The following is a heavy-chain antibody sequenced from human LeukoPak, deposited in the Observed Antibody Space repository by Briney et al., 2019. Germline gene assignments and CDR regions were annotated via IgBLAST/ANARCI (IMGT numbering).Heavy chain of an antibody. CDR1: GFTFSNYA. CDR3: ARDWRDYFDY. Sequence: GGSLRLSCAASGFTFSNYAIHLVRQSPGRGLEWVAVISYDGSNKYYADSVKGRFTISRDNSENTVYLQMNSLRTEDTAVYYCARDWRDYFDYWGQGTLVTVSS. J-gene: IGHJ4*02. CDR2: ISYDGSNK. V-gene: IGHV3-30-3*01. D-gene: IGHD3-3*01.